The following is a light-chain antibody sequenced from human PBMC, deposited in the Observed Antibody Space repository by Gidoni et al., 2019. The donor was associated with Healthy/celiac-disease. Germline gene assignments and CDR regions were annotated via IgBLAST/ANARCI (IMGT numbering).Light chain of an antibody. CDR1: QSVSSSY. CDR2: GAS. V-gene: IGKV3-20*01. J-gene: IGKJ4*01. Sequence: ETVLTQSPVTLSLSPGERATLPCRASQSVSSSYLAWYQQKPGQAPRLLIYGASSRATGIPDRFSGSGSGTDFTLTISRLEPEDFAVYYCQQYGSSLLTFGGGTKVEIK. CDR3: QQYGSSLLT.